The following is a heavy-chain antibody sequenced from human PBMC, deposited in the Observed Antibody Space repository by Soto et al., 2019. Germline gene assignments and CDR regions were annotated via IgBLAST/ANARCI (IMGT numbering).Heavy chain of an antibody. V-gene: IGHV4-4*02. CDR2: IHHTGST. CDR1: GGSLTSNDW. D-gene: IGHD2-21*01. Sequence: QVQLQESGPGLVKPSGTLFLTCAVSGGSLTSNDWWTWVRQPPGKGLEWVDQIHHTGSTFYNPSLRSRITVSLIASASPCSLHLDYVTAAGTALYYCARSAGGDDFQFWGQGTKVTVSS. J-gene: IGHJ1*01. CDR3: ARSAGGDDFQF.